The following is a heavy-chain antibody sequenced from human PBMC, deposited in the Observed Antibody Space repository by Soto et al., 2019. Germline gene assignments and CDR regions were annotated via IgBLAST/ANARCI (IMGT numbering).Heavy chain of an antibody. CDR2: ISGSGGST. V-gene: IGHV3-23*01. Sequence: VQLLESGGGLVQPGGSLRLSCAASGFTFSSYAMSWVRQAPGKGLEWVSAISGSGGSTYYADSVKGRFTISRDNSKNTLYLQMNSLRAEDTAVYYCAKVSPPGGIAAAGTDYWGQGTLVTVSS. J-gene: IGHJ4*02. CDR1: GFTFSSYA. D-gene: IGHD6-13*01. CDR3: AKVSPPGGIAAAGTDY.